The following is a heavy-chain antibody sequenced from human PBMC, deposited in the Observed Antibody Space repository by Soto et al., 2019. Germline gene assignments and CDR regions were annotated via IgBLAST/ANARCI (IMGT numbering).Heavy chain of an antibody. CDR2: ISPEDGET. V-gene: IGHV1-24*01. CDR1: GYTFTSYG. D-gene: IGHD6-19*01. Sequence: ASVKVSCKASGYTFTSYGISWVRQAPGKGLEWMGGISPEDGETIYAQKFQGRVTMTEDTSTDTAYMELSSLRSEDTAVYYCATFVAGRLVPFDYWGQGTLVTVSS. CDR3: ATFVAGRLVPFDY. J-gene: IGHJ4*02.